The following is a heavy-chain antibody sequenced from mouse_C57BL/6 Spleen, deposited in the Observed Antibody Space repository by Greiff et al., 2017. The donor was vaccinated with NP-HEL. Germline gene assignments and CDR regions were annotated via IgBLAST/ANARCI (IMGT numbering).Heavy chain of an antibody. V-gene: IGHV14-4*01. CDR3: TTSHYYGSSYFDY. CDR1: GFNIKDDY. CDR2: IDPENGDT. D-gene: IGHD1-1*01. J-gene: IGHJ2*01. Sequence: VHVKQSGAELVRPGASVKLSCTASGFNIKDDYMHWVKQRPEQGLEWIGWIDPENGDTEYASKFQGKATITADTSSNTAYLQLSSLTSEDTAVYYCTTSHYYGSSYFDYWGQGTTLTVSS.